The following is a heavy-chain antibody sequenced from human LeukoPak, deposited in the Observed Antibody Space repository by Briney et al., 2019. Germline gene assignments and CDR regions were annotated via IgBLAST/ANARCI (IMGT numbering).Heavy chain of an antibody. D-gene: IGHD3-22*01. J-gene: IGHJ3*02. CDR3: ARAPMSYDSSGFGGAFDI. CDR1: GFTFSNYA. Sequence: HPGRSLRLSCAASGFTFSNYAMHWVRQAPGKGLEWVAVISYDGTNKYYADSVKGRFTISRDNSKNTMYLQMNSLRAEDTAMYYCARAPMSYDSSGFGGAFDIWGRGTMVTVSS. CDR2: ISYDGTNK. V-gene: IGHV3-30-3*01.